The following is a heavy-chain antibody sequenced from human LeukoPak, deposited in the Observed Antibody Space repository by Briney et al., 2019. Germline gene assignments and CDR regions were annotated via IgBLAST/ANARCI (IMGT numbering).Heavy chain of an antibody. CDR3: ARTLYYYDSSGYYYIYYYYYMDV. V-gene: IGHV1-69*05. J-gene: IGHJ6*03. CDR1: GGTFSSYA. Sequence: SVKVSCKASGGTFSSYAISWVRQAPGQGLGWMGGIIPIFGTANYAQKFQGRATITTDESTSTAYMELSSLRSEDTAVYYCARTLYYYDSSGYYYIYYYYYMDVWGKGTTVTVSS. D-gene: IGHD3-22*01. CDR2: IIPIFGTA.